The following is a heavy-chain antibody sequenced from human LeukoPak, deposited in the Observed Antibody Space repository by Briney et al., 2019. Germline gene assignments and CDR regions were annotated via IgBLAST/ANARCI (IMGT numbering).Heavy chain of an antibody. D-gene: IGHD2-15*01. CDR3: ARRRHCSGGSCYYFDY. Sequence: GGSLRLSCAASGFTFSSYSMNWVRQAPGKGLEWVSYISSSSSTIYYADSVKGRFTISRDNAKNSLYLQMNSLRAEDTAVYYCARRRHCSGGSCYYFDYWGQGTLVTVSS. J-gene: IGHJ4*02. V-gene: IGHV3-48*01. CDR2: ISSSSSTI. CDR1: GFTFSSYS.